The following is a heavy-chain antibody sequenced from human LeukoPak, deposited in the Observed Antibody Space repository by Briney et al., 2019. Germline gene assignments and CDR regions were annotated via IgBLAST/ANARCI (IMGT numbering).Heavy chain of an antibody. CDR3: ARVAPLRLGELSFLRFWDY. Sequence: GRSLRLSCAASGFTFNSYAMHWVRQAPGQGLKWMGWINPNSGGTNYAQKFQGRVTMTRDTSISTAYMELSRLRSDDTAVYYCARVAPLRLGELSFLRFWDYWGQGTLVTVSS. D-gene: IGHD3-16*02. CDR2: INPNSGGT. V-gene: IGHV1-2*02. CDR1: GFTFNSYA. J-gene: IGHJ4*02.